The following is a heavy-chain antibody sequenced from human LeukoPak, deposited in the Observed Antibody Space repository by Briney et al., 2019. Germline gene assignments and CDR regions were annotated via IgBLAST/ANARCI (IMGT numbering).Heavy chain of an antibody. V-gene: IGHV4-39*01. D-gene: IGHD3-9*01. CDR1: GGSITSSSYY. CDR3: ARQYFGYYYMDV. J-gene: IGHJ6*03. CDR2: FYYSGST. Sequence: SETLSLTCTVSGGSITSSSYYWGWIRQPPGKGLEWIGSFYYSGSTYYNPSLKSRVTISVDTSKNQFSLERSSVTAADTAVYYCARQYFGYYYMDVWGKGTTVTVSS.